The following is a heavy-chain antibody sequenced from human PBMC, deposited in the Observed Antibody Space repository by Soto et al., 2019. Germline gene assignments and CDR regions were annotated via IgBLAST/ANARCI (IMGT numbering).Heavy chain of an antibody. CDR2: IYYSGST. J-gene: IGHJ5*02. CDR3: ARFPDYGAYVAP. CDR1: CGSLSNYY. V-gene: IGHV4-59*08. D-gene: IGHD4-17*01. Sequence: SETVSLTCILSCGSLSNYYWSWVRQTPGKGLEWIGYIYYSGSTTYKHNPSLESRVTISGDTSKNQFSLRLRSVTAADTAIYYCARFPDYGAYVAPWGQGTLVTVSS.